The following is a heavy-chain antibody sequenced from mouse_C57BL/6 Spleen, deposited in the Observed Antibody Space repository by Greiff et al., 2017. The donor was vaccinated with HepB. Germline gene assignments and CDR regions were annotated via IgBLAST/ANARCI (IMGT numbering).Heavy chain of an antibody. Sequence: QVQLQQPGAELVRPGSSVKLSCKASGYTFTSYWMHWVKQRPIQGLEWIGNIDPSDSETHYNQKFKDKATLTVDKSSSTAYMQLSSLTSEDSAVYYCARRTTEGYFDVWGTGTTVTVSS. V-gene: IGHV1-52*01. D-gene: IGHD1-1*01. CDR1: GYTFTSYW. CDR3: ARRTTEGYFDV. CDR2: IDPSDSET. J-gene: IGHJ1*03.